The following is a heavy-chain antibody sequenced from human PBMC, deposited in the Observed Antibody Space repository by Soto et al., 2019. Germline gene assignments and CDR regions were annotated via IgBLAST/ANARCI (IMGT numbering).Heavy chain of an antibody. D-gene: IGHD2-2*01. CDR3: ARTIVVVPAAMFGQNYYGMEV. Sequence: SVKVSCKASGGTFSSYAISWVRQAPGQGLEWMGGIIPIFGTANYAQKCQGRVTITADKSTSTAYMELSSLRSEDTGVYYCARTIVVVPAAMFGQNYYGMEVWGQGATVTVSS. V-gene: IGHV1-69*06. CDR1: GGTFSSYA. J-gene: IGHJ6*02. CDR2: IIPIFGTA.